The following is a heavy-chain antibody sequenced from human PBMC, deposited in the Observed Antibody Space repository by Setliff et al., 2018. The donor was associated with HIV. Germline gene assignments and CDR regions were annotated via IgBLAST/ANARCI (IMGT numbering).Heavy chain of an antibody. V-gene: IGHV1-3*01. J-gene: IGHJ2*01. D-gene: IGHD4-17*01. CDR2: IDSGTGNT. CDR1: GFIFTNYG. CDR3: ANSVTDASYWYFIH. Sequence: ASVKVSCKASGFIFTNYGIHWVRQAPGHSLEWMGFIDSGTGNTIYSQKFQGRVTFSRDTSASTAYMELSSLRSEDTAVYYCANSVTDASYWYFIHWGRGSPVTVSS.